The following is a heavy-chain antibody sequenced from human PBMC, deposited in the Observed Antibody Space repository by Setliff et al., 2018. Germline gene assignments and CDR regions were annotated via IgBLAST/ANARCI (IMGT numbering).Heavy chain of an antibody. CDR3: ARNRPGNYLDY. Sequence: GESLKISCKGSGYSFTSYWIGWVRQMPGKGLEWMGIIFPGDSDTRYSPSFQGQVTISADKSISTAYLQWRSLKASDTAIYYCARNRPGNYLDYWGQGTLVTVSS. J-gene: IGHJ4*02. CDR1: GYSFTSYW. V-gene: IGHV5-51*01. CDR2: IFPGDSDT.